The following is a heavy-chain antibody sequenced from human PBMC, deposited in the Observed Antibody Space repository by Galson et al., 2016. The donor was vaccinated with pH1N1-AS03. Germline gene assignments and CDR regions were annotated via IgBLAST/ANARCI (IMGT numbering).Heavy chain of an antibody. V-gene: IGHV3-11*01. CDR1: GFTFGDYY. CDR3: ARTSGAYFGSALDI. Sequence: SLRLSCAASGFTFGDYYMSWIRQAPGKGLEWISFITRSGGSGSTIYYADSGKGRFTISRDNAKTALYLQMNSLRADDTAVYFGARTSGAYFGSALDIGGQGTMVTVSS. J-gene: IGHJ3*02. D-gene: IGHD1-26*01. CDR2: ITRSGGSGSTI.